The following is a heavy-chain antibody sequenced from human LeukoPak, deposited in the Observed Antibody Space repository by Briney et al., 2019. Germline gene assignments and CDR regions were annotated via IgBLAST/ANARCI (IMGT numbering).Heavy chain of an antibody. CDR2: INSDGSST. V-gene: IGHV3-74*01. CDR3: ARGYCPTIPLYYYYGMDV. J-gene: IGHJ6*04. D-gene: IGHD2-15*01. CDR1: GFTFSSYW. Sequence: GGSLRLSCAASGFTFSSYWMHWVRQAPGKGLVWVSRINSDGSSTSYADSVKGRFTISRDNAKNTLYLQMNSLRAEDTAVYYCARGYCPTIPLYYYYGMDVWGKGTTVTVPS.